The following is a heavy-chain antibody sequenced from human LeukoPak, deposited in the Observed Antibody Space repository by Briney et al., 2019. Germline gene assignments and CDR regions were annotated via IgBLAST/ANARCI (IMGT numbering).Heavy chain of an antibody. J-gene: IGHJ4*02. CDR1: GFTFSSYA. CDR2: ISYDGSNK. V-gene: IGHV3-30*04. Sequence: PGGSLRLSCAASGFTFSSYAMHWVRQAQGKGLERVAVISYDGSNKYYADSVKGRFTISRDNSKNTLYLQMNSLRAEDTAVYYCASERTYYDFWSGYRSLFDYWGQGTLVTVSS. CDR3: ASERTYYDFWSGYRSLFDY. D-gene: IGHD3-3*01.